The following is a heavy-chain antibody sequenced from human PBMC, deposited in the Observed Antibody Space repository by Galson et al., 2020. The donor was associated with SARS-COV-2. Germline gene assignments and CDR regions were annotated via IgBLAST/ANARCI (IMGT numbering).Heavy chain of an antibody. J-gene: IGHJ5*02. V-gene: IGHV3-23*01. CDR2: ISSSGDIT. D-gene: IGHD4-4*01. CDR3: VRGGNNYFDRWFDP. CDR1: GLIFSNYA. Sequence: GGSLRLSCAASGLIFSNYAMSWVRQAPGKGPECVSVISSSGDITHYADSVRGRFTISRDNSKSMVFLQMNSLRAEDTAVYYCVRGGNNYFDRWFDPWGQGIQVAVSS.